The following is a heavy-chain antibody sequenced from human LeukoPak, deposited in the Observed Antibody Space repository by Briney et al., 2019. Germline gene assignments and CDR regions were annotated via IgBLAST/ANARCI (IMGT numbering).Heavy chain of an antibody. D-gene: IGHD3-9*01. CDR1: GFTFSHYG. CDR2: ISSDGVEK. V-gene: IGHV3-30*04. Sequence: GGSLRLSCEASGFTFSHYGIHWVRQTPGKGLEWVAAISSDGVEKHYADSVKGRFTISRDNSKSTLYLQMNRLRAEDTALYYCAREGHYDILTGYSPVEYYFYYMDVWGKGTTVTVSS. J-gene: IGHJ6*03. CDR3: AREGHYDILTGYSPVEYYFYYMDV.